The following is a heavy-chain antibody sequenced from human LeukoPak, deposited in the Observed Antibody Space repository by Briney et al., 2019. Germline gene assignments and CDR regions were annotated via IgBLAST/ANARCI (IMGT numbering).Heavy chain of an antibody. CDR2: ISSSSSTI. D-gene: IGHD3-10*01. J-gene: IGHJ1*01. V-gene: IGHV3-48*01. CDR1: GFTFSSYS. Sequence: GGSLRLSCAASGFTFSSYSMNWVRQAPGKGLEWVSYISSSSSTIYYADSVKGRFTISRDNAKNSLYLQMNSLRAEDTAVYYCAKDRLLWFGELDFQHWGQGTLVTVSS. CDR3: AKDRLLWFGELDFQH.